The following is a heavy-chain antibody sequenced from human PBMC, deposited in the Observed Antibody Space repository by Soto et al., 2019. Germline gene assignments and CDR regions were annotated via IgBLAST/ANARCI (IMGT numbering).Heavy chain of an antibody. CDR3: ARGSRSWKLDP. J-gene: IGHJ5*02. CDR1: GGSFSGYY. V-gene: IGHV4-34*01. CDR2: INHSGNT. D-gene: IGHD1-1*01. Sequence: SETLSLTCAVYGGSFSGYYWTWIRQPPGKGLEWIGEINHSGNTNYNPSLKSRVTISVDQSKNQFSLKLSSVTAADPAIYYWARGSRSWKLDPWGQGTLVTVSS.